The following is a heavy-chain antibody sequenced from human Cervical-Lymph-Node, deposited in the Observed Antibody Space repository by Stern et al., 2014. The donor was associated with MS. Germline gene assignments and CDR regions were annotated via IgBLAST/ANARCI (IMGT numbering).Heavy chain of an antibody. Sequence: ESGPALVKPTQTLTLTCTFSGFSLSTNEMRVSWIRQPPGKALEWLARIDWDDDKFYSTSLKTRLTISKDTSKNQVVLTMTNMDPVDTATYYCARNYYDSSGYYRGAFDIWGQGTMVTVSS. CDR1: GFSLSTNEMR. D-gene: IGHD3-22*01. CDR2: IDWDDDK. J-gene: IGHJ3*02. CDR3: ARNYYDSSGYYRGAFDI. V-gene: IGHV2-70*04.